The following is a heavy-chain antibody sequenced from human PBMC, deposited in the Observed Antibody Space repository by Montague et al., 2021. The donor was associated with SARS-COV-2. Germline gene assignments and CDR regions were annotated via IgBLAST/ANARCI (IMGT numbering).Heavy chain of an antibody. CDR3: ARSRANVPSRSGFDY. Sequence: SETLSLTCTVSGASVASGNLYWSWIRQPPGKGLEWIGYMYYTGHTNYNPSLESRVTMPVDPTKNQFSLTLTSVTAADTAVYYCARSRANVPSRSGFDYWGQGALVTVSS. V-gene: IGHV4-61*01. CDR2: MYYTGHT. J-gene: IGHJ4*02. D-gene: IGHD3-10*01. CDR1: GASVASGNLY.